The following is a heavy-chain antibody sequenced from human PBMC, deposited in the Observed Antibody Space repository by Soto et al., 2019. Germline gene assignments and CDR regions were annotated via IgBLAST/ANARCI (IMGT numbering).Heavy chain of an antibody. CDR1: GYNFTTFW. Sequence: GESLKISCKGSGYNFTTFWIGWVRQMPGKGLEWMGIIYPGDSETKYSPDFEGQVTISADRSTNTAYLQWRSLRASDTAMYYCARLGFPGAIYFDSWGLGALVTVS. CDR2: IYPGDSET. V-gene: IGHV5-51*01. CDR3: ARLGFPGAIYFDS. J-gene: IGHJ4*02.